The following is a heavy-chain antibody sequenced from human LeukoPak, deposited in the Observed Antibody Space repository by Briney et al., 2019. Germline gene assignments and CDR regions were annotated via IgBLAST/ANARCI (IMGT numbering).Heavy chain of an antibody. CDR2: IYYSGST. CDR3: ARRSGVTTRSRAFDI. CDR1: GGSISSYY. J-gene: IGHJ3*02. V-gene: IGHV4-59*08. D-gene: IGHD4-17*01. Sequence: TSETLSLTCTVSGGSISSYYWRWIRQPPGKGLEWIGYIYYSGSTNYNPSLKSRVTISVDTSKNQFSLKLSSVTAADTAVDYCARRSGVTTRSRAFDIWGQGTMVTVSS.